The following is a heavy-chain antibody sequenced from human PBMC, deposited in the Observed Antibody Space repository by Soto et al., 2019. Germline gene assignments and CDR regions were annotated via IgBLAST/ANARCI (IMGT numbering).Heavy chain of an antibody. Sequence: QVQLVESGGGVVQPGRSLRLSCAASGFNFSAYGMHWVSQAPGTGLELVALLSFDASKTYYADSVKGRFTISRDTSRNTLYLKRNSLRVEDTAVYDCRVGVAAWGQGPRVTVS. CDR1: GFNFSAYG. D-gene: IGHD1-26*01. V-gene: IGHV3-30*03. CDR2: LSFDASKT. J-gene: IGHJ5*02. CDR3: RVGVAA.